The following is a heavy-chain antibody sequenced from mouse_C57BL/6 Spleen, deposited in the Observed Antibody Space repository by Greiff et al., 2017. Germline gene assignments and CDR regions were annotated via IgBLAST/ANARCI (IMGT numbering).Heavy chain of an antibody. D-gene: IGHD1-1*01. CDR3: AGYYYGSSYGFAY. J-gene: IGHJ3*01. CDR2: IYPGDGDT. CDR1: GYAFSSSW. Sequence: QVQLQQSGPELVKPGASVKISCKASGYAFSSSWMNWVKQRPGKGLEWIGRIYPGDGDTNYNGKFKGKATLTADKSSSTAYMQLSSLTSEDSAVYFCAGYYYGSSYGFAYWGQGTLVTVSA. V-gene: IGHV1-82*01.